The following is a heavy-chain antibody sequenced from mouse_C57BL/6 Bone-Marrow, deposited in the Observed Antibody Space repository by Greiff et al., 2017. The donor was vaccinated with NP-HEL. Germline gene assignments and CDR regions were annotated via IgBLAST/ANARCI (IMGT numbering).Heavy chain of an antibody. Sequence: EVQRVESGPGLVKPSQSLSLTCSVTGYSITSGYYWNWIRQFPGNKLEWMGYISYDGSNNYNPSLKNRISITRDTSKNQFFLKLNSVTTEDTATYYCARGGYYGSWDYWGQGTTLTVSS. CDR3: ARGGYYGSWDY. J-gene: IGHJ2*01. V-gene: IGHV3-6*01. CDR2: ISYDGSN. CDR1: GYSITSGYY. D-gene: IGHD1-1*01.